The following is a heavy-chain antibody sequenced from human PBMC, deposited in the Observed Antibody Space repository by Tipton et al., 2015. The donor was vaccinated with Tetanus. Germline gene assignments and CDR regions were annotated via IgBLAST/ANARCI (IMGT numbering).Heavy chain of an antibody. D-gene: IGHD3-10*01. CDR3: ARDRRGGLWLDGGFDY. CDR2: ISSAGSPI. Sequence: LSLTCAASGFTFNRYRMNWVRQPPGKGLEWISYISSAGSPIYFADSVGGRFTISRDNSKDALYLQMNSLRVEDTAMYYCARDRRGGLWLDGGFDYWGQGTLVTVSS. CDR1: GFTFNRYR. J-gene: IGHJ4*02. V-gene: IGHV3-48*01.